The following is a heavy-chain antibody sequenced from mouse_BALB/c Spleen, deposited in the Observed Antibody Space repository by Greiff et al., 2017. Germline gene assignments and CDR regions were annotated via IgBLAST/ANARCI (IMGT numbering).Heavy chain of an antibody. CDR3: ARYRYWYFDV. J-gene: IGHJ1*01. D-gene: IGHD1-1*01. Sequence: EVHLVESGAGFVQPGGSRKLSCAASGFTFSSFGMHWVSQAPEKGLEWVAYISSGSSTIYYADTVKGRVTISRDTPKNTLFLQMTSLRSEDTAMYYYARYRYWYFDVWGAGTTVTVSS. CDR2: ISSGSSTI. V-gene: IGHV5-17*02. CDR1: GFTFSSFG.